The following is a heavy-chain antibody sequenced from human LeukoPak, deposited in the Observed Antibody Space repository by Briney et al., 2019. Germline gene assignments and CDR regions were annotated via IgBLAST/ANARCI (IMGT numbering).Heavy chain of an antibody. Sequence: PGRSLRLSCAASGFTFSSYAMHWVRQAPGKGLEWVAVISYDGSNKYYADSVKGRFTISRDNSKNTLYLQMNSLRAEDTAVYYCARRGVELERRKFDYWGQGTLVTVSP. CDR3: ARRGVELERRKFDY. J-gene: IGHJ4*02. V-gene: IGHV3-30*04. D-gene: IGHD1-1*01. CDR1: GFTFSSYA. CDR2: ISYDGSNK.